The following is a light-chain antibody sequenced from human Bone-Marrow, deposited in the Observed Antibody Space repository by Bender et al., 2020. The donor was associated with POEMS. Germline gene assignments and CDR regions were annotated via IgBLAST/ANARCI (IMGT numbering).Light chain of an antibody. J-gene: IGLJ3*02. CDR2: SSH. Sequence: QSVLTQPPSASGTPGQRVTIPCSGGSSNIGAHAVNWYQHLPGTTPKLLIYSSHRRPSEVPDRFSGSRSGPSASLAICGLQSEDEADYYCAVWDDSLNGWVFGGETKLTVL. CDR1: SSNIGAHA. V-gene: IGLV1-44*01. CDR3: AVWDDSLNGWV.